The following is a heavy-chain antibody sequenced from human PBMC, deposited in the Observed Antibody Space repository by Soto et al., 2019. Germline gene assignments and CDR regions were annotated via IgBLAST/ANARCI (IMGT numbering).Heavy chain of an antibody. CDR2: ISYDGSNK. V-gene: IGHV3-30-3*01. CDR3: AKSTTLRRYGTDV. J-gene: IGHJ6*02. D-gene: IGHD1-26*01. CDR1: GFTFSSYA. Sequence: QVQLVESGGGVVQPGRSLRLSCAASGFTFSSYAMHWVRQAPGKGLEWVAVISYDGSNKYYADSVKGRLTISRDNSKNTLDLQMNGLRAEDTAVYYCAKSTTLRRYGTDVWGQGTTVNVSS.